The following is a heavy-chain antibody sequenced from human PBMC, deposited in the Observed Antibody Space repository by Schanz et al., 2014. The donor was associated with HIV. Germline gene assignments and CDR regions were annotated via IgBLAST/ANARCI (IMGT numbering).Heavy chain of an antibody. V-gene: IGHV4-59*01. J-gene: IGHJ4*02. D-gene: IGHD3-10*01. CDR1: GGSISSFY. Sequence: QVQLQESGPGLVKPSETLSLTCTVSGGSISSFYWGWIRQPPGRGLEWIGYIYYTGSTNYNPSLKSRATISVDTSKNQFSLKLTSVTAADTAVYFCARAGQWFGHLDWGQGTLVTVSS. CDR2: IYYTGST. CDR3: ARAGQWFGHLD.